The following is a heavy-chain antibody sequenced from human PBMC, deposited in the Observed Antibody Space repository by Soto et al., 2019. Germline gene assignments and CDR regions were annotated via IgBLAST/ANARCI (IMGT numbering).Heavy chain of an antibody. CDR3: ARDVGNGDDDAFDI. V-gene: IGHV1-24*01. Sequence: ASVKVSCKVSGYTLTELSMHWVRHAPGKGLEWMGGFDPEDGETIYAQKFQGRVTMTEDTSTDTAYMELNSLRAEDTAVYYCARDVGNGDDDAFDIWGQGTMVTVSS. D-gene: IGHD4-17*01. J-gene: IGHJ3*02. CDR2: FDPEDGET. CDR1: GYTLTELS.